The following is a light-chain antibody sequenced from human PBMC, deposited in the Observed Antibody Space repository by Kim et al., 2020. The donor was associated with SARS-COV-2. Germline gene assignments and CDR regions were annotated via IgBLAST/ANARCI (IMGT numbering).Light chain of an antibody. Sequence: QSALTQPPSVSGSLGQSVTISCTGTSSDVGSYNRVSWYQQPPGTAPKLMIYEVTDRPSGVPDRFSGSKSGNTASLTISGLQAEDDSDYYCSSYTSGSTWVFGGGTQLTVL. CDR2: EVT. CDR3: SSYTSGSTWV. CDR1: SSDVGSYNR. J-gene: IGLJ3*02. V-gene: IGLV2-18*02.